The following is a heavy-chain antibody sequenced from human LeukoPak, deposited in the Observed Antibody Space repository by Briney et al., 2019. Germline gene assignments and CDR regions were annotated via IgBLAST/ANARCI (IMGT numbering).Heavy chain of an antibody. D-gene: IGHD3-10*01. CDR3: ARAGAGIGPPDAFDI. Sequence: SETLSLTCTVSGGSISSYYWSGIRQPPGKGLEWIGYIYYSGSTNYNPSLKSRVTISVDTSKNQFSVKLSSVTAADTAVYYCARAGAGIGPPDAFDIWGQGTMVTVSS. V-gene: IGHV4-59*01. CDR1: GGSISSYY. J-gene: IGHJ3*02. CDR2: IYYSGST.